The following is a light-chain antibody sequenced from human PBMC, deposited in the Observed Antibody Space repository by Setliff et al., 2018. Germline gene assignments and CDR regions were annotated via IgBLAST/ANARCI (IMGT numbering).Light chain of an antibody. V-gene: IGLV2-18*02. J-gene: IGLJ1*01. CDR2: EVF. CDR1: YSDIGGHDR. Sequence: QSVLTQPPSVSGSPGQSVTISCTGTYSDIGGHDRVSWYQQPPGAAPKLIIYEVFHRPSGVPGRFSGSKSGTTASLTISGLQAEDEADYFCGSFSSTTTFYVFGPGTKVTVL. CDR3: GSFSSTTTFYV.